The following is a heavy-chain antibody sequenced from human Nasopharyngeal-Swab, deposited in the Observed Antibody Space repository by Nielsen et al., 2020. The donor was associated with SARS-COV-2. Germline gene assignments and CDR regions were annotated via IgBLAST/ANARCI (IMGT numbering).Heavy chain of an antibody. V-gene: IGHV3-23*01. CDR3: AKDRKEQQLDY. J-gene: IGHJ4*02. CDR1: GFTFSSYA. Sequence: GALKISCAASGFTFSSYAMSWVRQAPGKGLEWVSAISGSGGSTYYADSVKGRFTISRDNSKNTLYLQMNSLRAEDTAVYYCAKDRKEQQLDYWGQGTLVTVSS. D-gene: IGHD6-13*01. CDR2: ISGSGGST.